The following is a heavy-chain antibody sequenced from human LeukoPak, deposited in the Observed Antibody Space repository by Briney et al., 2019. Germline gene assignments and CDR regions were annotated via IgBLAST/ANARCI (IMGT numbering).Heavy chain of an antibody. CDR1: GFTVSINY. D-gene: IGHD3-16*01. J-gene: IGHJ4*02. V-gene: IGHV3-53*01. Sequence: GGSLRLSCAASGFTVSINYMSWVRQAPGKGLEWVSVIYSGGSTYYAGSVKGRFTISRDNSKNTLYLQMNSLRAEDTAVYYCAGLPMITFGGVNWGQGTLVTVSS. CDR2: IYSGGST. CDR3: AGLPMITFGGVN.